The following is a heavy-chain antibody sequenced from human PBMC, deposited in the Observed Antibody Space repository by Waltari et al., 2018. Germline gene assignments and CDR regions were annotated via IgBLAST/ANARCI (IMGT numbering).Heavy chain of an antibody. CDR2: ISWNIGSI. CDR1: GFTFDDYA. V-gene: IGHV3-9*01. CDR3: AKEQGAGGYYRFGHAFDI. Sequence: EVQLVESGGGLVQPGRSLRLSCAASGFTFDDYAMHWVRQAPGKGLEWVSGISWNIGSIGYADSVKGRFTISRDNAKNSLYLQMNSLRAEDTALYYCAKEQGAGGYYRFGHAFDIWGQGTMVTVSS. J-gene: IGHJ3*02. D-gene: IGHD3-10*01.